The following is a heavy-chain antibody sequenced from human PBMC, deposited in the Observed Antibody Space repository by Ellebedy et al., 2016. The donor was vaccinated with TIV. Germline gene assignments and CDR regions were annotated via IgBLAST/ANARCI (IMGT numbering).Heavy chain of an antibody. CDR3: AKAMVTGFDP. CDR1: GFTFSTYW. D-gene: IGHD4/OR15-4a*01. J-gene: IGHJ5*02. CDR2: ISPDGSGT. Sequence: GESLKISCAASGFTFSTYWMHWVRQTPEKGLVWVSRISPDGSGTSYADSVKGRFSVSRDNAKNILYLEMNSLRVEDTAVYYCAKAMVTGFDPWGRGIQVTVSS. V-gene: IGHV3-74*01.